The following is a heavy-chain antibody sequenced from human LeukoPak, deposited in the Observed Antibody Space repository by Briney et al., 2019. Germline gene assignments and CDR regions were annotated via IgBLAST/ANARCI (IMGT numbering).Heavy chain of an antibody. D-gene: IGHD6-13*01. V-gene: IGHV3-23*01. Sequence: GGSLRLSCVASGFTFSSYAVSWVRQAPGKGLEWVSSLSGSGGSTSYADSVKGRFTISRDNSKNTLYLRMSSLRAEDTAVYYCAKDRDYYSSWYYFDHWGQGTLVTVSS. J-gene: IGHJ4*02. CDR2: LSGSGGST. CDR3: AKDRDYYSSWYYFDH. CDR1: GFTFSSYA.